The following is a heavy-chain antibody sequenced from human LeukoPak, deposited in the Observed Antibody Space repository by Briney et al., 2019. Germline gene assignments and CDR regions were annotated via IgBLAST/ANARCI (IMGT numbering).Heavy chain of an antibody. Sequence: SETLSLTCTVSGGSISSYYWSWIRQPPGKGLEWIGYIYYSGSTNYNPSLKSRVTISVDTSKNQFSLKLSSVTAADTAVYYCARQGKVVGATSYYYYGMDVWGQGTTVTVSS. CDR3: ARQGKVVGATSYYYYGMDV. V-gene: IGHV4-59*08. J-gene: IGHJ6*02. CDR2: IYYSGST. D-gene: IGHD1-26*01. CDR1: GGSISSYY.